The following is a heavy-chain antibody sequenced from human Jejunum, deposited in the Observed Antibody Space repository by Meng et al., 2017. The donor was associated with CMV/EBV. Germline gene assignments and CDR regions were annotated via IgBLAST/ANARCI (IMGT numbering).Heavy chain of an antibody. J-gene: IGHJ5*02. Sequence: QIPLKESGPSLVKPPQTLTLTCTFSGFLLSTSERGVGLIRQPPGKGLEWLGITYWDDDKGYNPSPKRRLTITKDTSKNQVGLTLTNMDPVDTATYYCALFTRSWFDPWGQGTLVTVSS. CDR2: TYWDDDK. CDR3: ALFTRSWFDP. V-gene: IGHV2-5*02. CDR1: GFLLSTSERG. D-gene: IGHD2-2*01.